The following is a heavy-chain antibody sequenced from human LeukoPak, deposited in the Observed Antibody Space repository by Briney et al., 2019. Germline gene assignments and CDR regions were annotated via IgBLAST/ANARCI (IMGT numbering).Heavy chain of an antibody. J-gene: IGHJ4*02. CDR2: IYYSGST. Sequence: ETLSLTCTVSGGSISSSSYYWGWIRPPPGKGLEWIGSIYYSGSTYYNPSLKSRVTISVDTSKNQFSLKLSSVTAADTAVYYCARRRIVGVFDYWGQGTLVTVSS. CDR3: ARRRIVGVFDY. CDR1: GGSISSSSYY. V-gene: IGHV4-39*01. D-gene: IGHD1-26*01.